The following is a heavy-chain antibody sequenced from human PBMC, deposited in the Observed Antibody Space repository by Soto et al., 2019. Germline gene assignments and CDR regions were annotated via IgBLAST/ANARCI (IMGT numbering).Heavy chain of an antibody. CDR3: AKERMGRCERDTTMVRGPSLED. CDR1: GFNFRSSG. Sequence: LRLSCASSGFNFRSSGMSWVRQAPGKGLEWVAVISDDGTNKDYADSVKGRFTISRDNSKNTLYLRMNSLRAEDTAVYYCAKERMGRCERDTTMVRGPSLEDWGEGTLVTVSS. J-gene: IGHJ4*02. D-gene: IGHD5-18*01. CDR2: ISDDGTNK. V-gene: IGHV3-30*18.